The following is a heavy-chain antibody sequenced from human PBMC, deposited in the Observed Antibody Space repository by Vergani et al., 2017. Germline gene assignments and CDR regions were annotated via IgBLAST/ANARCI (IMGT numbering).Heavy chain of an antibody. CDR2: IYPGDSDT. J-gene: IGHJ6*03. D-gene: IGHD3-10*01. CDR3: ARQRDAASGNYYRAGGYYYYMDV. V-gene: IGHV5-51*01. Sequence: EVQLVQSGAEVKKPGESLKISCKGSGYSFTSYWIGWVRQMPGKGLEWMGIIYPGDSDTRYRPSFQGQVTISADKSISTAYVHWSSLKASDSAMYYCARQRDAASGNYYRAGGYYYYMDVWGKGTTVTVSS. CDR1: GYSFTSYW.